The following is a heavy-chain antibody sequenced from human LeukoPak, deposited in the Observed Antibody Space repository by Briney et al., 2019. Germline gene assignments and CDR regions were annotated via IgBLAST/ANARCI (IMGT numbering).Heavy chain of an antibody. D-gene: IGHD4-11*01. J-gene: IGHJ4*02. CDR1: GFTFSSYA. CDR2: ISYGGSNK. V-gene: IGHV3-30-3*01. CDR3: ARDFDYSLDY. Sequence: QTGGSLRLSCAASGFTFSSYAMHWVRQAPGKGLEWVAVISYGGSNKYYADSVKGRFTISRDNSKNTLYLQMNSLRAEDTAVYYCARDFDYSLDYWGQGTLVTVSS.